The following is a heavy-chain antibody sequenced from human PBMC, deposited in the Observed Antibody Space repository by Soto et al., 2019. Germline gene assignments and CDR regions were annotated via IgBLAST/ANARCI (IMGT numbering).Heavy chain of an antibody. CDR2: MNPNSGNT. D-gene: IGHD3-10*01. CDR3: ARVGTDYYGSGSLNYYYYGMDV. Sequence: ASVKVSCKASGYTFTSYDINCGRQATGQGLEWMGWMNPNSGNTGYAQKFQGRVTMTRNTSISTAYMELSSLRSEDTAVYYCARVGTDYYGSGSLNYYYYGMDVWGQGTTVTVSS. CDR1: GYTFTSYD. V-gene: IGHV1-8*01. J-gene: IGHJ6*02.